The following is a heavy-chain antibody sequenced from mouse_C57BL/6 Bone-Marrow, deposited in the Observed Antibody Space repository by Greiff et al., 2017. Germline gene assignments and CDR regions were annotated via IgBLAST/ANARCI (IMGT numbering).Heavy chain of an antibody. J-gene: IGHJ4*01. Sequence: QVHVKQSGAELVKPGASVKMSCKASGYTFTTYSIEWMKQNHGKCLEWIGDFHPYNDDTKYNEKFKGKATFTVEKSSSTAYLELSRLTSDDSAVYYCARPGLTAMGYWGKGTSFTVSS. CDR2: FHPYNDDT. V-gene: IGHV1-47*01. CDR3: ARPGLTAMGY. CDR1: GYTFTTYS.